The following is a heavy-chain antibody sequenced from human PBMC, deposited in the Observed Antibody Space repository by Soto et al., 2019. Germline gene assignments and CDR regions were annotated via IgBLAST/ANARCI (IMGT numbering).Heavy chain of an antibody. J-gene: IGHJ4*01. CDR2: IWYDGGNK. CDR3: GRAGGYDILTGLDY. Sequence: QVQLVESGGGVVQPGRSLRLSCSASGFTFSSYGMHWVRQAPGKGLEWVAVIWYDGGNKSYADTVEGRFTISTDNSKNTLYLLINSMRGEDTAVYYCGRAGGYDILTGLDYGGNGTLVTVSS. D-gene: IGHD3-9*01. V-gene: IGHV3-33*01. CDR1: GFTFSSYG.